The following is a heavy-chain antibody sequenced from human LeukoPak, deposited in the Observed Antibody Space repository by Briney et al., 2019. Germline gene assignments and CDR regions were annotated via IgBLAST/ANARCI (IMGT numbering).Heavy chain of an antibody. CDR2: IYTSGST. V-gene: IGHV4-4*07. D-gene: IGHD2-15*01. CDR1: GGSISSYY. CDR3: ARDFSCSGGSCPLFDS. J-gene: IGHJ4*02. Sequence: LETLSLTCTVSGGSISSYYWSWIRQPAGKGLEWIGRIYTSGSTNYNPSLKSRVTMSVDTSKNQFSLKLSSVTAADTAVYYCARDFSCSGGSCPLFDSWGQGTLVSVSS.